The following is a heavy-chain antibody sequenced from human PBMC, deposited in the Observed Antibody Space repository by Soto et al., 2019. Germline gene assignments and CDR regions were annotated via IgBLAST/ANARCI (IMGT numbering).Heavy chain of an antibody. D-gene: IGHD3-3*01. V-gene: IGHV1-3*01. Sequence: ASVKVSCKASGYTFTSYAMHWVRQAPGQRLEWMGWINAGNGNTKYSQKFQGRVTITRDTSASTAYMELSSLRSEDTGVYYCARDSVYYDFWSGSAPHYYYGMDVWGQGTTVTVSS. CDR3: ARDSVYYDFWSGSAPHYYYGMDV. CDR1: GYTFTSYA. CDR2: INAGNGNT. J-gene: IGHJ6*02.